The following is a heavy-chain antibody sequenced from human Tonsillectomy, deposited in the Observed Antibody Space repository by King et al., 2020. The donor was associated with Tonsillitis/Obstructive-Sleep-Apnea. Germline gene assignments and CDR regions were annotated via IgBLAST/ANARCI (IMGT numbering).Heavy chain of an antibody. CDR2: ISRSGDTI. CDR3: ARGEYGMTAVAMWYYNMDV. J-gene: IGHJ6*03. Sequence: QVQLVESGGGLVKPGGSLRLSCTASGFTFSDYYMTWIRQAPGKGLEWVSYISRSGDTIYYADSVKGRFTISRDNAKNSLYLQMNSLRAEDTAVYYCARGEYGMTAVAMWYYNMDVWGKGTTVTVSS. D-gene: IGHD2-2*01. CDR1: GFTFSDYY. V-gene: IGHV3-11*01.